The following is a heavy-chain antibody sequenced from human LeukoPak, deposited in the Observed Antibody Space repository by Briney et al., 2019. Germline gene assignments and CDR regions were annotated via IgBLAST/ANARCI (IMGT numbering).Heavy chain of an antibody. CDR1: GYSISSGYY. CDR2: IYHSGST. V-gene: IGHV4-38-2*01. CDR3: ARRKRCLQFSFDP. J-gene: IGHJ5*02. Sequence: SETLSLTCAVSGYSISSGYYWGWIRQPPGKGLEWIGSIYHSGSTYYNPSLKSRVTISVDTSKNQFSLKLSSVTAADTAVYYCARRKRCLQFSFDPWGQGTLVTVSS. D-gene: IGHD5-24*01.